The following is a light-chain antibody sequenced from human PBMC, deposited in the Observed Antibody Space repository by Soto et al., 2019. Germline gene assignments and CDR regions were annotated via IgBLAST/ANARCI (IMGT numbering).Light chain of an antibody. V-gene: IGKV3-11*01. CDR2: DTS. CDR3: QQRGT. J-gene: IGKJ3*01. CDR1: QSVNKH. Sequence: EIFLTQSTSTRCVSPGGVATLSCRASQSVNKHLAWYQHRPGQAPRLLIYDTSYRAAGIPARFSGSGSGTDFTLTISSLEPEDLAVYYCQQRGTFGPGTKVDI.